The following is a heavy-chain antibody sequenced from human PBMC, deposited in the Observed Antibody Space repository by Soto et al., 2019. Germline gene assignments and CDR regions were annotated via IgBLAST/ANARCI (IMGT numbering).Heavy chain of an antibody. CDR2: INPSVGNT. D-gene: IGHD3-9*01. Sequence: ASVKVSCKASGYSFTAYYIHWVRQAPGQGLEWMGIINPSVGNTRYTQNFQGRVTMTRDTSTNSVYLELSSLRSDDTAVYYCAKSILTGHEYYYGMDVWGQGATVTVSS. J-gene: IGHJ6*02. V-gene: IGHV1-46*01. CDR1: GYSFTAYY. CDR3: AKSILTGHEYYYGMDV.